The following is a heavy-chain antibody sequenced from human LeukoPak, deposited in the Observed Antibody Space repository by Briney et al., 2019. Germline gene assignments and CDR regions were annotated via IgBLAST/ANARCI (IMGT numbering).Heavy chain of an antibody. Sequence: PGGSLRLSCAASGFTFSDYYMSWIRQAPGKGLEWVSYISSSGSTIYYADSVKGRFTISRDYAKNSLYLQMNSLKAEDTAVYYCARSDPSMIVDAFDIWGQGTMVTVSS. V-gene: IGHV3-11*04. CDR3: ARSDPSMIVDAFDI. CDR2: ISSSGSTI. CDR1: GFTFSDYY. J-gene: IGHJ3*02. D-gene: IGHD3-22*01.